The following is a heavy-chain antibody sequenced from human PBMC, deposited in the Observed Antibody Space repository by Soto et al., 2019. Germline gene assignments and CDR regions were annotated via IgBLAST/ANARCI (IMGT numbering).Heavy chain of an antibody. Sequence: ASVKVSCKASGYTFTSYDINWVRQATGQGLEWMGWMSPNSGNTGYAQKFQGRVTMTRNTSISTAYMELNSLRSEDTAVYYCARGVVGYYDFWSGYYPNYYYYYMDVWGKGTTVTVSS. J-gene: IGHJ6*03. CDR2: MSPNSGNT. CDR3: ARGVVGYYDFWSGYYPNYYYYYMDV. D-gene: IGHD3-3*01. CDR1: GYTFTSYD. V-gene: IGHV1-8*01.